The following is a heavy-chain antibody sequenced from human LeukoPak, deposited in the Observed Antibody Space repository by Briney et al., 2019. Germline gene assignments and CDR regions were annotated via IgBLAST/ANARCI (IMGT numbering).Heavy chain of an antibody. D-gene: IGHD4-17*01. CDR2: INPNSGGT. V-gene: IGHV1-2*06. Sequence: ASVKVSCKASGYTFTGYYMHWVRRAPGQGLEWMGRINPNSGGTNYAQKFQGRVTMTRDTSISTAYMELSRLRSDDTAVYYCAARDYGDYPYYFDYWGQGTLVTVSS. CDR3: AARDYGDYPYYFDY. J-gene: IGHJ4*02. CDR1: GYTFTGYY.